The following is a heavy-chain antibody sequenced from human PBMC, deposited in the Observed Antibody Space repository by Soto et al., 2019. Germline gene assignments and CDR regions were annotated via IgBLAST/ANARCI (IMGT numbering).Heavy chain of an antibody. J-gene: IGHJ4*02. D-gene: IGHD3-22*01. V-gene: IGHV3-30*18. Sequence: QVQLVESGGGVVQPGRSLRLSCAASGFTFSSYGMHWVRQAPGKGLEWVAVLSYDGSNKYYADSVKGRFTISKENSKNALYPQMNRLRAEDTAVYYCAKFFAANYYDSSGYYQGPNDYWGQGTLVTVSS. CDR3: AKFFAANYYDSSGYYQGPNDY. CDR2: LSYDGSNK. CDR1: GFTFSSYG.